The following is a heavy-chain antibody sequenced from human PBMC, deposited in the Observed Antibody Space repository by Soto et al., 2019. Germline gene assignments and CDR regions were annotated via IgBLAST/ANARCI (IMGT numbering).Heavy chain of an antibody. CDR2: ISAYNGNT. CDR3: AREGAYCGGDCYPLTFDY. CDR1: GYTFTSYG. V-gene: IGHV1-18*01. J-gene: IGHJ4*02. D-gene: IGHD2-21*02. Sequence: AASVKVSCKASGYTFTSYGISWVRQAPGQGLEWMGWISAYNGNTNYAQKLQGRVTMTTDTSTSTAYMELRSLRSDDTAVYYCAREGAYCGGDCYPLTFDYWGQGTLVTVSS.